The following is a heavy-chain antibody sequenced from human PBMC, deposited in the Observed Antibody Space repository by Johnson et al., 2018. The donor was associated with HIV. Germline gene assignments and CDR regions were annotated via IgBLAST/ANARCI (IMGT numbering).Heavy chain of an antibody. D-gene: IGHD1-7*01. CDR2: IRSKANSYAT. CDR3: AREGAWELRPGAFDI. CDR1: GFTFSGSA. V-gene: IGHV3-73*02. J-gene: IGHJ3*02. Sequence: MQLVESGGGLVQPGGSLKLSCAASGFTFSGSAMHWVRQASGKGLEWVGRIRSKANSYATAYAASVKGRFTISRDNSKHTLYLQMNRLRAEDTAVYYCAREGAWELRPGAFDIWGQGTMVTVSS.